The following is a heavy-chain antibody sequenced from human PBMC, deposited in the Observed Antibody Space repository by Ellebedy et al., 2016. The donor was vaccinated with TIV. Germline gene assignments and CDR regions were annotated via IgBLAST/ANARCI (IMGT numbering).Heavy chain of an antibody. V-gene: IGHV1-18*04. J-gene: IGHJ6*02. CDR1: GYTFTSYG. Sequence: ASVKVSCKASGYTFTSYGISWVRQAPGQGLEWMGWISAYNGNTNYAQKLQGRVTMTTDTSTSTAYMELRSLRSDDTAVYYCARVRWATVARGVPFLYGMDVWGQGTTVTVTS. D-gene: IGHD3-10*01. CDR3: ARVRWATVARGVPFLYGMDV. CDR2: ISAYNGNT.